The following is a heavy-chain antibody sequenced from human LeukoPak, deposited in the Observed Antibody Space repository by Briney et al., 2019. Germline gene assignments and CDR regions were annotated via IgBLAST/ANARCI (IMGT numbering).Heavy chain of an antibody. Sequence: PGGSLRLSCEASGFTLSYYWMPWVRQAPGKGLVWVSRIKSDGRITEYADSVEGRFTISRDNAKNTLYLQMNSLRAEDTAVYYCAKDLSYSGIDYWGQGTLVTVPS. CDR3: AKDLSYSGIDY. V-gene: IGHV3-74*01. J-gene: IGHJ4*02. D-gene: IGHD1-26*01. CDR1: GFTLSYYW. CDR2: IKSDGRIT.